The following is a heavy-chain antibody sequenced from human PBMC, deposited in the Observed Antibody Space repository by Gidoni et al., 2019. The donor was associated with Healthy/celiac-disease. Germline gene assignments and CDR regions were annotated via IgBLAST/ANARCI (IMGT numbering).Heavy chain of an antibody. CDR2: IRSKANSYAT. J-gene: IGHJ6*02. D-gene: IGHD2-2*03. V-gene: IGHV3-73*01. CDR3: CRSLGLRYGMDV. Sequence: ASGKGLEWVGRIRSKANSYATAYAASVKGRFTISRDDSKNTAYLQMNSLKTEDTAVYYCCRSLGLRYGMDVWGQGTTVTVSS.